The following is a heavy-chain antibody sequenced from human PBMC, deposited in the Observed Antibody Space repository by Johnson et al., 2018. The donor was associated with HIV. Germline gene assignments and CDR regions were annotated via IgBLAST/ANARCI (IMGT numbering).Heavy chain of an antibody. Sequence: VESGGGLVQPGGSLRLSCAASGFTVSSNYMSWVRQAPGKGLEWVGRIKSKTDGGTTDYAAPVKGRFTISRDDSKNTLYLQMNSLKTEDTAVYYCTGSSSDAFDIWGQGTMVAVSP. CDR3: TGSSSDAFDI. V-gene: IGHV3-15*01. D-gene: IGHD6-13*01. CDR2: IKSKTDGGTT. J-gene: IGHJ3*02. CDR1: GFTVSSNY.